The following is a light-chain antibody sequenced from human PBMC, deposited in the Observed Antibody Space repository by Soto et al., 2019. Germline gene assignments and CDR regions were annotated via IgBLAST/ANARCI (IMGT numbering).Light chain of an antibody. CDR1: QSIDTW. J-gene: IGKJ2*01. CDR3: QHYDSNSAT. CDR2: KAS. V-gene: IGKV1-5*03. Sequence: DIQMTQSPSTLSPSVGDRVTITCRASQSIDTWLAWYQQKSGKAPRLLIYKASILEGGVPPRFSGSGSGIEFTLTISSLQPDDFASYYCQHYDSNSATFGQGTKLETK.